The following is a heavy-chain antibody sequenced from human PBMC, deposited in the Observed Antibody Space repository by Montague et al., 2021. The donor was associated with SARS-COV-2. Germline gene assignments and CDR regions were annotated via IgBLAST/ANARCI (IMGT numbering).Heavy chain of an antibody. Sequence: SETLSLTCAVSASSITSSYWRWTRQPNGNGRECIGLIYIIRSTYSNPSLKRRVTMSVDTSRKLFSLKLTSLTAAVTAVYYCAGGYGSGSYSSWGHGTLVTV. V-gene: IGHV4-4*07. D-gene: IGHD3-10*01. CDR2: IYIIRST. CDR1: ASSITSSY. CDR3: AGGYGSGSYSS. J-gene: IGHJ4*01.